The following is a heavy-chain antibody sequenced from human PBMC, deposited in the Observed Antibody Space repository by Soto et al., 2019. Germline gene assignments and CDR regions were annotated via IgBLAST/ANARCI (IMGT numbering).Heavy chain of an antibody. D-gene: IGHD3-16*01. CDR3: AREDLREGVY. CDR2: IYYSGST. Sequence: SETLSLTCTVSGGSISSGDYYWSWIRQPPGKGLEWIGYIYYSGSTYYNPSLKSRVTISVDTSKNQFTLKLSSVTAADTAVYYCAREDLREGVYWGQGTLVTVSS. J-gene: IGHJ4*02. CDR1: GGSISSGDYY. V-gene: IGHV4-30-4*01.